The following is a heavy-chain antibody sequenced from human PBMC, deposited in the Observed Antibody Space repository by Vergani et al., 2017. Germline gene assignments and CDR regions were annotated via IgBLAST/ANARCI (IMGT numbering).Heavy chain of an antibody. V-gene: IGHV3-30*03. CDR3: ATKSCGTPGCQIGYFRE. J-gene: IGHJ4*02. Sequence: QVHLVESGGGVVQPGRSLRLSCVVSVFTSSYYCMHCVRQAPGKGLEWVAVISYDGTQKYYADSVKGRFTISRDNSKSTLYLQMNSLRTEDTAVYYCATKSCGTPGCQIGYFREWGQGTLVTVSS. CDR1: VFTSSYYC. D-gene: IGHD1-1*01. CDR2: ISYDGTQK.